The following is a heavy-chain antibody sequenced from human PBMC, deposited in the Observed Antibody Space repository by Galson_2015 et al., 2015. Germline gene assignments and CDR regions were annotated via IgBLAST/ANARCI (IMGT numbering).Heavy chain of an antibody. Sequence: SVKVSCKASGYTFTSYAMHWVRQAPGQRLGWMGWINAGNGNTKYSQKFQGRVTITRDTSASTAYMELSSLRSEDTAVYYCARAPPGVMITFGGVIVIGPYDYWGQGTLVTVSS. CDR3: ARAPPGVMITFGGVIVIGPYDY. J-gene: IGHJ4*02. D-gene: IGHD3-16*02. CDR1: GYTFTSYA. CDR2: INAGNGNT. V-gene: IGHV1-3*01.